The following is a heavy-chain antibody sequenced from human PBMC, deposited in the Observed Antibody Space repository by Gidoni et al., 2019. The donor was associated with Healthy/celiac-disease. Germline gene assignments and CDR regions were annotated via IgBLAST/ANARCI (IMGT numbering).Heavy chain of an antibody. CDR1: GFTFSSYA. J-gene: IGHJ4*02. CDR2: ISGSGGST. Sequence: EAQLLESGRGLVQPAGPVRLSCAASGFTFSSYAMSWVRQAPGKALEWVSAISGSGGSTYYADSVKGRFTISRDNSKNTLYLQMNSLRAEDTAVYYCAKDQFYYDSSGYYYVFDYWGQGTLVTVSS. CDR3: AKDQFYYDSSGYYYVFDY. V-gene: IGHV3-23*01. D-gene: IGHD3-22*01.